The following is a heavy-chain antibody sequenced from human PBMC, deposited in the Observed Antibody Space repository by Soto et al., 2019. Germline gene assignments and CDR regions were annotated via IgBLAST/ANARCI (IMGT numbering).Heavy chain of an antibody. CDR2: IYYSGIT. J-gene: IGHJ6*02. V-gene: IGHV4-39*01. D-gene: IGHD3-10*01. CDR1: GGSISSSRYY. CDR3: ARHEGGSGRYYNLYYYYGMDV. Sequence: PXETLSITSTVSGGSISSSRYYWGWIRQPPGKGLEWSVRIYYSGITYYNPSLKSRVTISVDTSKNQFSLKLSSVTAADTAVYYCARHEGGSGRYYNLYYYYGMDVWGQGTTVTVSS.